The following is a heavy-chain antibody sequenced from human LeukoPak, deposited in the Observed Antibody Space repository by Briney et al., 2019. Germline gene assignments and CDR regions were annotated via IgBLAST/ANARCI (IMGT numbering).Heavy chain of an antibody. CDR2: ISPVSSYT. CDR1: GFSFNSYT. CDR3: VRDVSRRIGMDV. J-gene: IGHJ6*02. V-gene: IGHV3-21*01. Sequence: GGSLRLSCLASGFSFNSYTMNWVREAPWKGLEWVSTISPVSSYTWYAESVKGRFTISRDNPKNSLYLQMDSLRAEDTAVYYCVRDVSRRIGMDVWGQGTTVTVSS. D-gene: IGHD2/OR15-2a*01.